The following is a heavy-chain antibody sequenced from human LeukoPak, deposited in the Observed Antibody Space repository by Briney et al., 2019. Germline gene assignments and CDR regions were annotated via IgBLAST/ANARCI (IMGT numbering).Heavy chain of an antibody. CDR1: GFTFSSYA. CDR2: ISGSGGST. CDR3: AKQRVKLAVVRDAFDI. D-gene: IGHD2-15*01. V-gene: IGHV3-23*01. J-gene: IGHJ3*02. Sequence: GGSLRLSCAASGFTFSSYAMSWVRQAPGKGLEWVSAISGSGGSTYYADSVKGRFTISRDNSKNTLYLQMNSLRAEDTAVYYCAKQRVKLAVVRDAFDIWGQGTMVTVSS.